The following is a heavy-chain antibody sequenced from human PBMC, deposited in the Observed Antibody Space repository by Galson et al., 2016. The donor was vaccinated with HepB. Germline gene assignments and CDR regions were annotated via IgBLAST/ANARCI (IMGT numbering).Heavy chain of an antibody. CDR1: GFSFSNYG. Sequence: SLRLSCAASGFSFSNYGMHWVRQAPGKGLEWVAGVSYGGSKNYYVDSVKGRFTISRDNSKNTLYLQMNSLRPEDTAIYPCAKDYCSDTCHLRRWNVWGQGTPVTVSS. V-gene: IGHV3-30*18. CDR3: AKDYCSDTCHLRRWNV. J-gene: IGHJ6*02. CDR2: VSYGGSKN. D-gene: IGHD2-15*01.